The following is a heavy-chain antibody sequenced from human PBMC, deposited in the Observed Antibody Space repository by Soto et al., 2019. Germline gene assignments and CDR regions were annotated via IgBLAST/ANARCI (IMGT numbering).Heavy chain of an antibody. J-gene: IGHJ5*02. V-gene: IGHV1-46*01. CDR1: GYTFTSYY. CDR2: ISPSGGST. CDR3: AREDSAYSSSWDWFDP. D-gene: IGHD6-13*01. Sequence: GASVKVSCKASGYTFTSYYMHWVRQAPGQGLEWMGIISPSGGSTSYAQKFQGRVTMTRDTSTSTVYMELSSLRSEDTAVYYCAREDSAYSSSWDWFDPWGQGTLVTVSS.